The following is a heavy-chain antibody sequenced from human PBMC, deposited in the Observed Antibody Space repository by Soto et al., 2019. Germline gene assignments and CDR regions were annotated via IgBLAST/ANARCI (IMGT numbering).Heavy chain of an antibody. Sequence: EASVKVSCKASGGTFSSYTISWVRQAPGQGLEWMGRIIPILGIANYAQKFQGRVTITADKSTSTAYMELSSLRSEDTAVYYCARGIAAAEPPYYYYYMDVWGKGTTVTVSS. CDR1: GGTFSSYT. J-gene: IGHJ6*03. V-gene: IGHV1-69*02. CDR2: IIPILGIA. CDR3: ARGIAAAEPPYYYYYMDV. D-gene: IGHD6-13*01.